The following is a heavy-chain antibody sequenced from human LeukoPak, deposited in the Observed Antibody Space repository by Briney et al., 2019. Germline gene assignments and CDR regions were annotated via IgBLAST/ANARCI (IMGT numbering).Heavy chain of an antibody. J-gene: IGHJ6*02. V-gene: IGHV1-18*01. CDR1: GGTFSSYA. CDR3: ARGGYSSGRNYYYYGMDV. D-gene: IGHD6-19*01. CDR2: ISAYNGNT. Sequence: ASVKVSCKASGGTFSSYAISWVRQAPGQGLEWMGWISAYNGNTNYAQKLQGRVTMTTDTSTSTAYMELRSLRSDDTAVYYCARGGYSSGRNYYYYGMDVWGQGTTVTVSS.